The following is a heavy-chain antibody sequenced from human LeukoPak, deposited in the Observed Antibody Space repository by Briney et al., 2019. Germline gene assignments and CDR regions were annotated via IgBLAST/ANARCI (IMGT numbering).Heavy chain of an antibody. V-gene: IGHV1-2*02. D-gene: IGHD6-13*01. CDR2: INPNSGDT. Sequence: GASVKVSCKASGYTFTGYYMHWVRQAPVQGLEWVGWINPNSGDTNYAQNFQGRVTMTRDASISTAYMELSSLRSDDTAVYYCAREAGGSSWPLSHFDYWGREPWSPSPQ. CDR3: AREAGGSSWPLSHFDY. CDR1: GYTFTGYY. J-gene: IGHJ4*02.